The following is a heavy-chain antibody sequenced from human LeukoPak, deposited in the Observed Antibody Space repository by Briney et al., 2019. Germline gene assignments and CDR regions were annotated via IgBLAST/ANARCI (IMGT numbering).Heavy chain of an antibody. J-gene: IGHJ4*02. CDR3: ARGSTYYDFWSGYYSGPYSGYFDY. D-gene: IGHD3-3*01. CDR2: INHSGST. V-gene: IGHV4-34*01. CDR1: GGSFSGYY. Sequence: SETLSLTCAVYGGSFSGYYWSWIRQPPGKGLEWIGEINHSGSTNYNPSLKSRVTISVDTSKNQFSLKLSSVTAAETAVYYCARGSTYYDFWSGYYSGPYSGYFDYWGQGTLVTVSS.